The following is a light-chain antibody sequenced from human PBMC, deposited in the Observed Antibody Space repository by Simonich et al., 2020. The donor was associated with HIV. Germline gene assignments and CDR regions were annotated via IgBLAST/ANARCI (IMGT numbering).Light chain of an antibody. CDR2: AAS. CDR3: QQSYSTPYT. V-gene: IGKV1-39*01. CDR1: QSISSY. J-gene: IGKJ2*01. Sequence: DIQMTQSPSSLSASVGDRVTITCRSSQSISSYLNWYQQKPGKAPKLLIYAASNLQSGVPSRFSGSGSGPDSTLTISSLQPEDFATYYCQQSYSTPYTFGQGTKLEIK.